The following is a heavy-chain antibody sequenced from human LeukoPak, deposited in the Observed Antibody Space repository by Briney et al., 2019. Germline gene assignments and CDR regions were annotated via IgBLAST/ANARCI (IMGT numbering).Heavy chain of an antibody. CDR3: ARNRRDSSGWYRWLDP. CDR1: GGSFSGYY. CDR2: IYSGGST. V-gene: IGHV3-53*01. J-gene: IGHJ5*02. Sequence: ETLSLTCAVYGGSFSGYYWSWVRQAPGKGLEWVSVIYSGGSTYYADSVKGRFTISRDNSKNTLYLQMNSLRAEDTAVYYCARNRRDSSGWYRWLDPWGQGTLVTVSS. D-gene: IGHD6-19*01.